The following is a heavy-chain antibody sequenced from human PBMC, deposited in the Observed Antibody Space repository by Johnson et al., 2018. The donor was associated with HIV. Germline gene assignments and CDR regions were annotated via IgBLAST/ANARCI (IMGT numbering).Heavy chain of an antibody. CDR2: ISYDGGST. CDR3: ATRDPTYRPGAFDI. CDR1: GFTFSNYA. D-gene: IGHD1-14*01. J-gene: IGHJ3*02. Sequence: QVQLVESGGGVVQPGRSLRLSCAASGFTFSNYAMHWVRQAPGKGLEWVAVISYDGGSTYYADSVKGRVIISRNNAKNSLYLQMNSLRAEDTAVYYCATRDPTYRPGAFDIWGQGTMVTVSS. V-gene: IGHV3-30-3*01.